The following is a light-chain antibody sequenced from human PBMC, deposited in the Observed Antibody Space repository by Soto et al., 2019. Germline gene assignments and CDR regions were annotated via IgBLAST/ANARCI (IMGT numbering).Light chain of an antibody. V-gene: IGLV2-8*01. J-gene: IGLJ2*01. CDR1: SSDVGGYNH. CDR3: SSYACSNILVV. CDR2: EVS. Sequence: QSALTQPPSASGSPGQSVTISCTGTSSDVGGYNHVSWYQQHPGKAPKLMIYEVSKRRSGVPDRFSGCKSGNTASLTVSGLQVEDEADCYCSSYACSNILVVFGVGTKLTVL.